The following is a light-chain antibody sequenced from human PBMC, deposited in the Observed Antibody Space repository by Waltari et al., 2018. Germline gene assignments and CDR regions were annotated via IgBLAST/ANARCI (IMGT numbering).Light chain of an antibody. V-gene: IGLV2-14*03. CDR1: ISDVGGYNL. CDR2: DFD. CDR3: NSYTSANTLL. Sequence: QSALTQPASVSASPGQPITLFCTGTISDVGGYNLVSWYQQYPGKAPQLILYDFDNRPSGISSRFSGSKSGNTASLTISGLQPEDEADYYCNSYTSANTLLFGGGTRLTVL. J-gene: IGLJ2*01.